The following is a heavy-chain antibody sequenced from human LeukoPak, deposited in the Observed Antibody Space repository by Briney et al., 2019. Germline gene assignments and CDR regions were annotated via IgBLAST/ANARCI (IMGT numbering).Heavy chain of an antibody. CDR3: ARLNIIGSSPVHHFDY. V-gene: IGHV4-59*08. CDR2: IYYSGST. Sequence: MASETLSLTCTVSGGSISGYYWSWIRQPPGKGLEYIAYIYYSGSTDYNPSLESRVTISVDTSKNQFSLKLSSVTAADTAVYYCARLNIIGSSPVHHFDYWGQGTLVTVSS. J-gene: IGHJ4*02. D-gene: IGHD6-13*01. CDR1: GGSISGYY.